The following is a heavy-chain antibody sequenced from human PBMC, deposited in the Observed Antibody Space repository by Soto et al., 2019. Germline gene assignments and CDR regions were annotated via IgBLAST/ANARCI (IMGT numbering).Heavy chain of an antibody. V-gene: IGHV1-18*01. Sequence: ASVKVSCKASGYTFTSYGISWVRQAPGQGLEWMGWISAYNGNTNYAQKLQGRVTMTTDTSTSTAYMELRSLRPDDTAVYYCAREGDILTGYYYGSGFDYWGQGTLVTVSS. CDR2: ISAYNGNT. J-gene: IGHJ4*02. CDR3: AREGDILTGYYYGSGFDY. CDR1: GYTFTSYG. D-gene: IGHD3-9*01.